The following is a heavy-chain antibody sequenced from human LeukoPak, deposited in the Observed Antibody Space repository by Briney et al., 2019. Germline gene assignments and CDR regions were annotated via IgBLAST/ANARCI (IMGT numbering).Heavy chain of an antibody. CDR3: ARGWGGYSSYPPDY. D-gene: IGHD5-12*01. V-gene: IGHV3-48*01. CDR1: RFSLSDYN. J-gene: IGHJ4*02. Sequence: PGGSLRLSCAASRFSLSDYNMIWVRQAPGMGLEWISYISPSSGAAYESIYYSISAKGRFTISRDIASNSLLLQMSSLRVEDTAVYYCARGWGGYSSYPPDYWGQGILVIVSS. CDR2: ISPSSGAAYESI.